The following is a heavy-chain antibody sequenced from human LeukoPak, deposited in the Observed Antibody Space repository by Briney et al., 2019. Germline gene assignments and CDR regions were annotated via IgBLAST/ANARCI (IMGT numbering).Heavy chain of an antibody. Sequence: GESLKISCQCSGYIFTDHWIAWVRQMPGKGLEWMGLIHSGESDTRYSPPLQGQVTISADKSIRTAYLQWNSLKASDTAMYYCARGDRTSTYFDSWGQGTLVTVSP. CDR2: IHSGESDT. CDR1: GYIFTDHW. J-gene: IGHJ4*02. D-gene: IGHD1-1*01. CDR3: ARGDRTSTYFDS. V-gene: IGHV5-51*01.